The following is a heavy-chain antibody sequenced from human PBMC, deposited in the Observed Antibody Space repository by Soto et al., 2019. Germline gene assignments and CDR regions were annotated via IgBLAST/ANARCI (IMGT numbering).Heavy chain of an antibody. CDR2: IYYSGST. J-gene: IGHJ5*02. CDR3: ARITVTIGGWSWFDP. D-gene: IGHD4-17*01. V-gene: IGHV4-31*03. Sequence: LSLTCTVSGGSISSGGYYWSWIRQHPGKGLEWIGYIYYSGSTYYNPSLKSRVTISVDTSRNQFSLKLSSVTAADTAVYYCARITVTIGGWSWFDPWGQGTLVTVSS. CDR1: GGSISSGGYY.